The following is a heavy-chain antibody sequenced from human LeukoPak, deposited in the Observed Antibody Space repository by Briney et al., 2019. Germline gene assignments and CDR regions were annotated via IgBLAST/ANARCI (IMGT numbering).Heavy chain of an antibody. V-gene: IGHV4-31*03. CDR3: ARWNYYYYYMDV. CDR1: GGSISGGGYY. Sequence: SETLSLTCTVSGGSISGGGYYWSWIRQHPGKGLEWIGYIYYSGSTYYNPSLKSRVTISVDTSKNQFSMKLSSVTAADTAVYYCARWNYYYYYMDVWGKGTTVTVSS. J-gene: IGHJ6*03. CDR2: IYYSGST.